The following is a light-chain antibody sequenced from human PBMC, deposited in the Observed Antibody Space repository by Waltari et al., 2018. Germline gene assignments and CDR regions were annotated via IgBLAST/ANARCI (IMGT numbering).Light chain of an antibody. J-gene: IGKJ3*01. CDR2: WAS. CDR1: QSVLYSSNNKNY. V-gene: IGKV4-1*01. CDR3: QQYYSTPIP. Sequence: DIVMTQSPDSLAVSLGERATINCKSSQSVLYSSNNKNYFAWYQQKPGQPPKLLIYWASTREAGFPDRFSCSGSGTDFTLTISSLQAEDVAVYYCQQYYSTPIPFGPGTKVDIK.